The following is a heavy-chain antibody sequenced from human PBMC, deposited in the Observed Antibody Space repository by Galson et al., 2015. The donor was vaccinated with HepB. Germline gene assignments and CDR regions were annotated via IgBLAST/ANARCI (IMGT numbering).Heavy chain of an antibody. Sequence: SLRLSCAASGFTFSSYAMHWVRQAPGKGLEYVSAISSNGGSTYYADSVKGRLTISRDNSKNTLYLQMSRLRAEDRAVYYCVKTHDSSGQGQHYFDFWGQGTLVTVSS. J-gene: IGHJ4*02. CDR1: GFTFSSYA. CDR2: ISSNGGST. CDR3: VKTHDSSGQGQHYFDF. V-gene: IGHV3-64D*06. D-gene: IGHD3-22*01.